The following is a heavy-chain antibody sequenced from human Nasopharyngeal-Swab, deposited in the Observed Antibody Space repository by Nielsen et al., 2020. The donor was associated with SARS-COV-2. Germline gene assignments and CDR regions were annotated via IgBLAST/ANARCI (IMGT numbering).Heavy chain of an antibody. CDR1: GGSISSSSYY. D-gene: IGHD6-6*01. CDR2: IYYSGST. V-gene: IGHV4-39*01. CDR3: ARVGPSSDYFDY. Sequence: SETLSLTCTVSGGSISSSSYYWGWIRQPPGKGLEWIGSIYYSGSTYYNPSLKSRVTISVDTPKNQFSLKLSSVTAADTAVYYCARVGPSSDYFDYWGQGTLVTVSS. J-gene: IGHJ4*02.